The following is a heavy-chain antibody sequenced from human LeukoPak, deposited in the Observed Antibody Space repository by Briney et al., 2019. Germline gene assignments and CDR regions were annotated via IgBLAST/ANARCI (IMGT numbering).Heavy chain of an antibody. Sequence: ASVKVSCKASGYTFTSYYMHWVRQAPGQGLEWMGIINPSGGSTSYAQKFQGRVTMTRDTSTSTVYMELSSLRSEDTAVYYCARDYIGRDGYNPYFDYWGQGTLVTVSS. V-gene: IGHV1-46*01. D-gene: IGHD5-24*01. CDR3: ARDYIGRDGYNPYFDY. CDR1: GYTFTSYY. CDR2: INPSGGST. J-gene: IGHJ4*02.